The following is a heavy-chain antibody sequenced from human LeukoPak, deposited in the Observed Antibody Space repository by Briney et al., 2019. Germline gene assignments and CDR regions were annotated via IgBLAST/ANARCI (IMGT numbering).Heavy chain of an antibody. CDR2: INHSGST. J-gene: IGHJ5*02. V-gene: IGHV4-34*01. CDR3: ARSDGWDWFDP. CDR1: GGSFSGYY. D-gene: IGHD1-26*01. Sequence: SETLSLTCAVYGGSFSGYYWSWIRQPPGKGLEWIGEINHSGSTNYNPSLKSRVTISVDTSKNQFSLKLSSVTAADTAVYYCARSDGWDWFDPWGQGTLVTVSS.